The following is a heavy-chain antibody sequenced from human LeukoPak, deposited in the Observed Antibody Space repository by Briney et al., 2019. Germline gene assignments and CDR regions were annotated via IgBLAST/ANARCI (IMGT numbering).Heavy chain of an antibody. Sequence: SVKVSCKASGGTFSSYAISWVRQAPGQGLEWMGGIIPIFGTANYAQKFQGRVTITADESTSTAYMELSSLRSEDTAVYYCARAHTYCGGDCQPPRFDYWGQGTLVTVSS. V-gene: IGHV1-69*13. CDR1: GGTFSSYA. D-gene: IGHD2-21*02. CDR2: IIPIFGTA. J-gene: IGHJ4*02. CDR3: ARAHTYCGGDCQPPRFDY.